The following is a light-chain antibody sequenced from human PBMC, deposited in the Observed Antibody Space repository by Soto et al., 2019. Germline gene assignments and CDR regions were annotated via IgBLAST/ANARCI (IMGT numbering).Light chain of an antibody. Sequence: QSVLTQSPSASASLGASVKLTCTLSSGHSSYAIAWHQQQPQKGPRYLMKVNIDGSHNKGDGIPDLFSGFSSGAARYLTSSSLPSDDEAYYYCQTWGCDFPVVFGGGTKLTVL. CDR1: SGHSSYA. CDR3: QTWGCDFPVV. J-gene: IGLJ2*01. CDR2: VNIDGSH. V-gene: IGLV4-69*01.